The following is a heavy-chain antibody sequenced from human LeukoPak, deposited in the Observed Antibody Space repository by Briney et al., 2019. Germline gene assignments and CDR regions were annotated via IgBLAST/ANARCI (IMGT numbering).Heavy chain of an antibody. CDR2: IYYSGST. CDR3: ARDRYDFWSGYYTGADAFDI. Sequence: SETLSLTCTVSGGSISSGGYYWSWIRQHPGKGLEWIGYIYYSGSTYYNPSLKSRVTISVDTSRNQFSLKLSSVTAADTAVYYCARDRYDFWSGYYTGADAFDIWGQGTMVTVSS. J-gene: IGHJ3*02. D-gene: IGHD3-3*01. V-gene: IGHV4-31*03. CDR1: GGSISSGGYY.